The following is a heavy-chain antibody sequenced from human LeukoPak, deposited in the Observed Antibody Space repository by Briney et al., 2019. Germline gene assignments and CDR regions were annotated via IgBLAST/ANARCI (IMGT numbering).Heavy chain of an antibody. CDR2: INHSGST. V-gene: IGHV4-34*01. CDR1: GGSFSGYY. CDR3: ACGYSYGYETMVFDY. J-gene: IGHJ4*02. D-gene: IGHD5-18*01. Sequence: PSETLSHTCAVYGGSFSGYYWSWIRQPPGKGLEWIGEINHSGSTNYNPSLKSRVTISVDTSKNQFSLKLSSVTAADTAVYYCACGYSYGYETMVFDYRGQGTLATVSS.